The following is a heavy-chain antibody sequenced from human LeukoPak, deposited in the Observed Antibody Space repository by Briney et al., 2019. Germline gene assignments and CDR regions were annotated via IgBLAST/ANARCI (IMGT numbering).Heavy chain of an antibody. CDR3: ARRRLGYYFDY. V-gene: IGHV4-34*01. Sequence: ASETLSLTCAVYGGSFSGYYWNWIRQPPGKGLEWIGEINPRGSTNYNPSLKSRVTLSADTSKNQFSLTLNSVTAADTAVYYCARRRLGYYFDYWGQGTLVTVSS. D-gene: IGHD5-24*01. CDR2: INPRGST. CDR1: GGSFSGYY. J-gene: IGHJ4*02.